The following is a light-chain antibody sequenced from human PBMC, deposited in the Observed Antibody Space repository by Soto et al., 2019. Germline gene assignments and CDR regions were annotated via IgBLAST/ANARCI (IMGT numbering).Light chain of an antibody. Sequence: EVVMRKSPATLSVSPLEGSTLSGRASQGIGDTLAWYQHKPGQTPRLLIYDTSTRATGVPTRFSGSRSGAEFTLTINSLQSEDFAVYYCQPYNNWPLTFGGGTKVDIK. V-gene: IGKV3-15*01. CDR1: QGIGDT. CDR3: QPYNNWPLT. J-gene: IGKJ4*01. CDR2: DTS.